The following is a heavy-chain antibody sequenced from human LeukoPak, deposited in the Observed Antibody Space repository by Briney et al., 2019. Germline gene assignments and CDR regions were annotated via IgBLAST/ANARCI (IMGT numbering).Heavy chain of an antibody. CDR2: IYSGGST. J-gene: IGHJ4*02. CDR1: GFTVSSNY. V-gene: IGHV3-53*01. D-gene: IGHD2-2*01. CDR3: ARDGAPDAHCSSSSCAIR. Sequence: GGSLRLSCAASGFTVSSNYMSWVRQAPGKGLEWVSVIYSGGSTYYADSVKGRFTISRDNSKNTLYLQMNSLRAEDTAVYYCARDGAPDAHCSSSSCAIRWGQGTLVTVSS.